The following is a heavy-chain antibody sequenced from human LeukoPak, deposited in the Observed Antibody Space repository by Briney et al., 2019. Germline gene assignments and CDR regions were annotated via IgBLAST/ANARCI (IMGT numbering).Heavy chain of an antibody. CDR1: GGSFSGYY. Sequence: PSETLSLTCAVYGGSFSGYYWNWIRQPPGKGLEWIGEINHSGNTNYNPSLKSRVTMSVDTSKNSFSLRLSSVTAADTAVYYCARDHNYDSSGYFLYYWGQGTLVTVYS. CDR2: INHSGNT. D-gene: IGHD3-22*01. J-gene: IGHJ4*02. CDR3: ARDHNYDSSGYFLYY. V-gene: IGHV4-34*01.